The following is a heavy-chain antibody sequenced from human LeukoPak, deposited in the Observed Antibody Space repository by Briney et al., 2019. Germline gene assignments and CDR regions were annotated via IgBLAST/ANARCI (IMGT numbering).Heavy chain of an antibody. V-gene: IGHV1-18*01. CDR2: ISAYNGNT. D-gene: IGHD3-22*01. J-gene: IGHJ4*02. CDR3: ATLDYSNYDGYYYDSSGSFYY. CDR1: GYTFTSYG. Sequence: ASVKVSCKASGYTFTSYGISWVRQAPGQGLEWMGWISAYNGNTNYAQKLQGRVTMTTDTSTSKAYMELRSLRSDDTAVYYCATLDYSNYDGYYYDSSGSFYYWGQGTLVTVSS.